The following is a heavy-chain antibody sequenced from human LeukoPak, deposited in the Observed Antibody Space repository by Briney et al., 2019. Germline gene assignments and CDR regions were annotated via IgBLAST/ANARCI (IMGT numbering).Heavy chain of an antibody. CDR3: ARGRDGYNWLGDY. CDR1: GGTFSSYA. Sequence: SVKVSCKASGGTFSSYAISWVRQAPGQGLEWMGGIIPIFGTANYAQKFQGRVTITADESTSTAYMELSSLRSEDTAVYYCARGRDGYNWLGDYWGQGTLVTVSS. D-gene: IGHD5-24*01. V-gene: IGHV1-69*01. CDR2: IIPIFGTA. J-gene: IGHJ4*02.